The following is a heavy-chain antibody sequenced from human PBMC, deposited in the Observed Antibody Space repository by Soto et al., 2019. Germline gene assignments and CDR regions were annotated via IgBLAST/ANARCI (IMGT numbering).Heavy chain of an antibody. Sequence: PSETLSLTCTVSGGSLSSYYWTWIRQSPGKGLEWIGYVYFSGNTNYNPSLKSRVTISIDTSKNQFSLRLASVTAADTAFYYCGSVRTSGYVLYWGQGTQVT. D-gene: IGHD6-25*01. V-gene: IGHV4-59*01. CDR3: GSVRTSGYVLY. CDR2: VYFSGNT. CDR1: GGSLSSYY. J-gene: IGHJ4*02.